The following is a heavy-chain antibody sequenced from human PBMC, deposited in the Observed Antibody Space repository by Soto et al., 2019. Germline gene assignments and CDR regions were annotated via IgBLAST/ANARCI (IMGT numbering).Heavy chain of an antibody. CDR3: ARAGDGAKEQTTRYAMDV. CDR1: GGSISSTDHF. CDR2: ISYRGNT. Sequence: QVRLQESGPRLVKPSQTLSLTCPVSGGSISSTDHFWPWIRQTPGQGLEWIGFISYRGNTYYNPSLKSRLTISIDRSMNEFSLRLNYVTAADTAVYFCARAGDGAKEQTTRYAMDVWGQGTTVTVSS. V-gene: IGHV4-30-4*01. D-gene: IGHD2-15*01. J-gene: IGHJ6*02.